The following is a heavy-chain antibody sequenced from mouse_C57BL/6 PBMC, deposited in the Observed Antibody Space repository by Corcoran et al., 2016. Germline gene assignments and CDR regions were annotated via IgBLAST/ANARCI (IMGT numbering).Heavy chain of an antibody. D-gene: IGHD1-1*01. Sequence: QVQLQQSGAELVKPGASVKISCKASGYAFSSYWMNWVKQRPGKGLEWIGQIYPGDGDTNYNGKFKGKATLTADKSSSTAYMQLSSLTSEDSAVYFCARGNYGSGFLDYWGQGTTLTVSS. CDR1: GYAFSSYW. V-gene: IGHV1-80*01. CDR2: IYPGDGDT. J-gene: IGHJ2*01. CDR3: ARGNYGSGFLDY.